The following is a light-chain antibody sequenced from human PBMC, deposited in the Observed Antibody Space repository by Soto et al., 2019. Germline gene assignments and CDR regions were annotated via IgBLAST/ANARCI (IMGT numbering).Light chain of an antibody. CDR1: QYIDKF. J-gene: IGKJ5*01. V-gene: IGKV1-33*01. CDR3: QQYDDLPIT. CDR2: DAS. Sequence: DIQMTQSPSSLSASVGDRVTITCQASQYIDKFLNWYQQKSGKAPKLLISDASNLETGVPSRLSGGGSGTDFTFTITSLQPEDVAIYYCQQYDDLPITFGQGTRLEIK.